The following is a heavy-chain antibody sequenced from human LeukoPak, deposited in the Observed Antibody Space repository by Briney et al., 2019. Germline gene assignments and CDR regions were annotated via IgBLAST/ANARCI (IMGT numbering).Heavy chain of an antibody. V-gene: IGHV3-23*01. CDR3: AKISRVTIFGGHFGY. D-gene: IGHD3-3*01. CDR2: ISGSGGSA. CDR1: GFTFSSYA. Sequence: GGSLRLSCAASGFTFSSYAMSWVRQAPGKGLEWVSAISGSGGSAYYADSVKGGFTISRDNSKNTLYLQMNSLRAEDTAVYYCAKISRVTIFGGHFGYWGQGTLVTVSS. J-gene: IGHJ4*02.